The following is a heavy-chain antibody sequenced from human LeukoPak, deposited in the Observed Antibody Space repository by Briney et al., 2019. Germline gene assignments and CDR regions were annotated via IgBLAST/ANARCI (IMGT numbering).Heavy chain of an antibody. Sequence: SSETLSLTCTVSGGSISSSSYYWGWIRQPPGKGLEWIGSICYSGSTYYNPSLKSRVTISVDTSKNQFSLKLSSVTAADTAVYYCASPSHYYGSGSIDYWGQGTLVTVSS. V-gene: IGHV4-39*01. CDR2: ICYSGST. J-gene: IGHJ4*02. D-gene: IGHD3-10*01. CDR1: GGSISSSSYY. CDR3: ASPSHYYGSGSIDY.